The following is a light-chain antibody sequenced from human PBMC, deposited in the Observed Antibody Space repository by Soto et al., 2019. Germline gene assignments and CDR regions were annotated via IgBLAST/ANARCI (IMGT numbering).Light chain of an antibody. CDR2: DAT. Sequence: SASQRVTINYLAWYQQKPGQAPRLLIYDATTRATGIPARFIVSGSGTDFTLTISSLQPEDFALYFCQQPSTAAGTFAQGTRLEIK. CDR1: QRVTINY. V-gene: IGKV3-11*01. J-gene: IGKJ5*01. CDR3: QQPSTAAGT.